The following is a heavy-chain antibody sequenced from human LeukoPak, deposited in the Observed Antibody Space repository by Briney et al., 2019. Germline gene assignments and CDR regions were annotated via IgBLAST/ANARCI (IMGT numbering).Heavy chain of an antibody. Sequence: SETLSLTCAVYGGSFSGYYWSWIRQPPGKGLEWIGEINHSGSTNYNPSLKSRVTISVDTSKNQFSLKLSSVTAADTAVYYCARGWSHLDYWGRGTLVTVSS. CDR3: ARGWSHLDY. D-gene: IGHD2-8*02. CDR2: INHSGST. CDR1: GGSFSGYY. V-gene: IGHV4-34*01. J-gene: IGHJ4*02.